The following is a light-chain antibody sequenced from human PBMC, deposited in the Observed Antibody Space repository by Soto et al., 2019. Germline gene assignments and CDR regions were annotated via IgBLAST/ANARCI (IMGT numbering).Light chain of an antibody. CDR1: QDIRGA. CDR2: DVS. J-gene: IGKJ5*01. V-gene: IGKV1-13*02. CDR3: QQFNSYPIT. Sequence: AIQLTQSPSSLSASVGDRVTITCRASQDIRGALAWYQKKPGEAPKMLIYDVSTLESGVPLRFSGSSAGTDFTLTISSLQPVYFATYYCQQFNSYPITFGQGTRLEIK.